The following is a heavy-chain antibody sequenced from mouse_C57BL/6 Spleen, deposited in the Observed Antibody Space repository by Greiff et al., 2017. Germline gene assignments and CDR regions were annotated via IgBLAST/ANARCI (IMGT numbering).Heavy chain of an antibody. CDR1: GYTFTSYW. CDR3: ARKEDFDDDFDY. Sequence: VQLQQPGAELVMPGASVKLSCKASGYTFTSYWMHWVKQRPGQGLEWIGEIDPSDSYTNYNQKFKGKSTLTVDKSSSTAYMQLSSLTSEDSAVYYCARKEDFDDDFDYWGQGTTLTVSS. D-gene: IGHD2-12*01. J-gene: IGHJ2*01. V-gene: IGHV1-69*01. CDR2: IDPSDSYT.